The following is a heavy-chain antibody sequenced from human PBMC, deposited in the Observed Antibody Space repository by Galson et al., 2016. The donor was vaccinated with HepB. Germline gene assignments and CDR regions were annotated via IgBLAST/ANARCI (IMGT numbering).Heavy chain of an antibody. V-gene: IGHV1-18*01. CDR1: GYPYISYG. Sequence: SVKVSCKAPGYPYISYGINWVRQAPGQGLEWMGWMSASNGNTDYAQKFHGRVTMTTDTSTNTAYMELRSLRSDDTAMYYCARSSFGVSNPWGQGTLVTVSS. CDR3: ARSSFGVSNP. D-gene: IGHD3-3*01. CDR2: MSASNGNT. J-gene: IGHJ5*02.